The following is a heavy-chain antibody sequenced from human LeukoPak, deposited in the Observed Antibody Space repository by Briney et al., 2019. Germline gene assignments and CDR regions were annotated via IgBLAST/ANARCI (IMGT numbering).Heavy chain of an antibody. J-gene: IGHJ4*02. Sequence: GGSLRLSCAASGFTFSSYSMNWVRQAPGKGLEWVSSINNVGSHIYYAGSVRGRFTIFRDNAKNSLYLQMSSLRAEDTAVYYCTRDPTQYLRYGYFDYWGQGTLVTVSS. V-gene: IGHV3-21*01. CDR2: INNVGSHI. D-gene: IGHD4-11*01. CDR1: GFTFSSYS. CDR3: TRDPTQYLRYGYFDY.